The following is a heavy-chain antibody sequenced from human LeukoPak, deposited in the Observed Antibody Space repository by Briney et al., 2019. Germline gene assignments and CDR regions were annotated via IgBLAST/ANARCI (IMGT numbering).Heavy chain of an antibody. CDR3: ARARRRAIDYYYYYYMDV. J-gene: IGHJ6*03. CDR1: GYTFTSYD. Sequence: ASVKVSCKASGYTFTSYDINWVRQATGQGLEWMGWMNPNSGNTGYAQKFQGRVTMTRNASISTAYMELSSLRSEDTAVYYCARARRRAIDYYYYYYMDVWGKRTTVTVSS. V-gene: IGHV1-8*01. D-gene: IGHD3-10*01. CDR2: MNPNSGNT.